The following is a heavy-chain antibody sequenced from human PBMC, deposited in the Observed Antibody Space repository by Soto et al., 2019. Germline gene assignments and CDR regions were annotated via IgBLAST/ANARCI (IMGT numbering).Heavy chain of an antibody. J-gene: IGHJ4*02. Sequence: TSETLSLTCTVSGGSISSSSYYWGWIRQPPGKGLEWIGSIYYSGSTYYNPSLKSRVTISVDTSKNQFSLKLSSVTAADTAVYYCARQGYIVATILIFDYWGQGTLVTVSS. CDR1: GGSISSSSYY. CDR2: IYYSGST. V-gene: IGHV4-39*01. D-gene: IGHD5-12*01. CDR3: ARQGYIVATILIFDY.